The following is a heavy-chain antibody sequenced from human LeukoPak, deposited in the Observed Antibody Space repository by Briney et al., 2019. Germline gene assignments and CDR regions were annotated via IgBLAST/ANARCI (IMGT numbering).Heavy chain of an antibody. CDR1: GFTFSSYS. Sequence: PGGSLRLSCAASGFTFSSYSMNWVRQAPGKGLEWVSSISSSSSYIYYADSVKGRFTISRDNAKNSLYLQMNSLRAEDTAVYYCARDRDSSSWTKEDYWGQGTLVTVSS. V-gene: IGHV3-21*01. CDR2: ISSSSSYI. J-gene: IGHJ4*02. D-gene: IGHD6-13*01. CDR3: ARDRDSSSWTKEDY.